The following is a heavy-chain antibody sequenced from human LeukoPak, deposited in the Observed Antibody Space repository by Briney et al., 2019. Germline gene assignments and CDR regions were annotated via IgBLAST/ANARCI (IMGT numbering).Heavy chain of an antibody. CDR2: TNTDGSGT. V-gene: IGHV3-74*01. CDR3: ARAKPGGNWFDP. Sequence: GGSLRLSCAASGFTFRTYLMHWVRQAPGKGLLWISRTNTDGSGTIYADSVKGRFTISRDNANNTLYLQMNSLRAEDTALYYCARAKPGGNWFDPWGQGTLVTVSS. D-gene: IGHD3-16*01. J-gene: IGHJ5*02. CDR1: GFTFRTYL.